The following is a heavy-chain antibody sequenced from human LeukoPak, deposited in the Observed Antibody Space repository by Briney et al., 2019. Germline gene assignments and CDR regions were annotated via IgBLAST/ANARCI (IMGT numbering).Heavy chain of an antibody. V-gene: IGHV3-7*01. Sequence: PGGSLRLSCAASGFTFSSYWMSWVRQAPGKGLEWVANIRQDGSEKYYVDSVKGRFTISRDNAKNSLYLQMNSLRAEDTAVYYCARKDDYRTPEDYYYYYMDVWGKGTTVTVSS. J-gene: IGHJ6*03. D-gene: IGHD4-11*01. CDR3: ARKDDYRTPEDYYYYYMDV. CDR1: GFTFSSYW. CDR2: IRQDGSEK.